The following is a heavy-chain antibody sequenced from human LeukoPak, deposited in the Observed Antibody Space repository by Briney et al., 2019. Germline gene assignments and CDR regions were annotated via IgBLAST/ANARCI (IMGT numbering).Heavy chain of an antibody. Sequence: PSETLSLTCTVSGGSISSSSYYWGWIRQPPGKGLEWIGSIYYSGSTYYNPYLKSRVTISVDTSKTQFSLKLSSVTAADTAVYYCARDSIWILVADDAFDIWGQGTMVTVSS. CDR1: GGSISSSSYY. CDR3: ARDSIWILVADDAFDI. CDR2: IYYSGST. V-gene: IGHV4-39*07. J-gene: IGHJ3*02. D-gene: IGHD2-2*03.